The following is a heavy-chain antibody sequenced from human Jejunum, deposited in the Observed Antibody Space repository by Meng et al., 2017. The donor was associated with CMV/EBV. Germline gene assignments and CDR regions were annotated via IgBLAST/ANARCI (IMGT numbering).Heavy chain of an antibody. CDR3: ARGYYDSSGSSNTFDI. CDR1: GGAISSYY. Sequence: GGAISSYYWNWSRQPPGKGLEWIGSIYYRGNTNYNPSLRSRVTISVDTSKNHFSLRLSSVTAADTAVYYCARGYYDSSGSSNTFDIWGQGTMVTVSS. J-gene: IGHJ3*02. V-gene: IGHV4-59*01. CDR2: IYYRGNT. D-gene: IGHD3-22*01.